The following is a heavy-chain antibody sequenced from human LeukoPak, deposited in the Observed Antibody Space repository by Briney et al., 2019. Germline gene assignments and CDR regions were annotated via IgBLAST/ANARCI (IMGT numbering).Heavy chain of an antibody. CDR1: GYTFTSYG. Sequence: ASVKVSCKASGYTFTSYGISWVRQAPGQGLEWMGWISAYNGNTNYAQKLQGRVTMTTDTSTSTAYMELRSLRSDDTAVYYCARDDMYYYDSSGPYYFDYWGQGTLVTVSS. CDR2: ISAYNGNT. CDR3: ARDDMYYYDSSGPYYFDY. J-gene: IGHJ4*02. D-gene: IGHD3-22*01. V-gene: IGHV1-18*01.